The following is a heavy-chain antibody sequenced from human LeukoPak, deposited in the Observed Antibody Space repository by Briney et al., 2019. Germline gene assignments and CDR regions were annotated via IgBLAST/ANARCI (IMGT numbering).Heavy chain of an antibody. CDR2: IKQDGSEK. CDR1: GFTFSSYW. J-gene: IGHJ6*03. V-gene: IGHV3-7*01. Sequence: GGSLRLSCAASGFTFSSYWMSWVRQAPGKGLEWVANIKQDGSEKYYVDSVKGRFTISRDNAKNSLYLQMNSLRAEDTAVYCCARGDYGDEYYYYYYYMDVWGKGTTVTVSS. CDR3: ARGDYGDEYYYYYYYMDV. D-gene: IGHD4-17*01.